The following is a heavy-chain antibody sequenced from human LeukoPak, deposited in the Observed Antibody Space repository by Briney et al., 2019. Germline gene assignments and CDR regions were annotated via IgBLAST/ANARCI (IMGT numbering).Heavy chain of an antibody. CDR1: GYTLTELS. D-gene: IGHD2-21*02. CDR2: FDPEDGET. CDR3: ATREICGGDCYSLDY. J-gene: IGHJ4*02. Sequence: ASVNLSCKVSGYTLTELSMHWVRQAPGKGLEWMGGFDPEDGETIYAQKFQGRVTMTEDTSTDTAYMELSSLRSEDTAVYYCATREICGGDCYSLDYWGQGTLVTVSS. V-gene: IGHV1-24*01.